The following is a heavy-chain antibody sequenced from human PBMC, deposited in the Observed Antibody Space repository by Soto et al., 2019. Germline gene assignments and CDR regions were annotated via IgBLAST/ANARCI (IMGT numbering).Heavy chain of an antibody. CDR2: IYLGDSDT. CDR1: GYSFITYW. D-gene: IGHD2-15*01. V-gene: IGHV5-51*01. CDR3: ARQSTGVAAAYYYYGMDV. J-gene: IGHJ6*02. Sequence: PGESLKISCKASGYSFITYWIAWVRQMPGKGLEWMGIIYLGDSDTRYSPSFQGQVTISADKSIRTAYLQWSSLKASDTAMYYCARQSTGVAAAYYYYGMDVWGQGTTVTVSS.